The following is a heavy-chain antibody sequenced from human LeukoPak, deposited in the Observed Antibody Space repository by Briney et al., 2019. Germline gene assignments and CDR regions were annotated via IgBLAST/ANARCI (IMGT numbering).Heavy chain of an antibody. CDR2: ISGSGGST. J-gene: IGHJ4*02. CDR1: GFTFSSYG. Sequence: PGGSLRLSCAASGFTFSSYGMSWVRQAPGKGLEWVSAISGSGGSTYYADSVKGRFTISRDNSKNTLYLQMNSLRAEDTAVYYCAKDYRYFDPAYYFDYWGQGTLVTVSS. D-gene: IGHD3-9*01. V-gene: IGHV3-23*01. CDR3: AKDYRYFDPAYYFDY.